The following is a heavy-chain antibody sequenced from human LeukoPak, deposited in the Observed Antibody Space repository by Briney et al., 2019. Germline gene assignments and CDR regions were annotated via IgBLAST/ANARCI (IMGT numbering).Heavy chain of an antibody. D-gene: IGHD5-18*01. V-gene: IGHV1-18*01. CDR2: NSADNGIT. CDR1: GYSFTNYG. J-gene: IGHJ4*02. CDR3: ARVKQLWRDYYLDY. Sequence: ASVKVSCKASGYSFTNYGINWVRQAPGQGLEWLGWNSADNGITRYAQKFQGRVTLISDTSTNTAYMELRNLRSDDTAVYYCARVKQLWRDYYLDYWGQGTLVTVSS.